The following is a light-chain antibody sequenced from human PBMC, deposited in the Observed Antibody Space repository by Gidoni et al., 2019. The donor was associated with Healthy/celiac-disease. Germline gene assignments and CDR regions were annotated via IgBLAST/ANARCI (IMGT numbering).Light chain of an antibody. V-gene: IGKV1-8*01. CDR1: QGISSY. J-gene: IGKJ2*01. Sequence: AIRMTQSPSSFSASTGDRFTITCRASQGISSYLAWYQQKPGKAPKLRIYAASTLQSGVPSRFSGSGAGTDFTLTISCLQSEDFATYYCQQYYSYPRYTFGQGTKREIK. CDR3: QQYYSYPRYT. CDR2: AAS.